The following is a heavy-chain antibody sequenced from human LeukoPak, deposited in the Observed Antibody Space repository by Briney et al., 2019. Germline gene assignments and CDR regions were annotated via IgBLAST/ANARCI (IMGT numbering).Heavy chain of an antibody. V-gene: IGHV3-7*03. CDR3: ARGSGWLDY. CDR2: LDHDGSEK. CDR1: GFSFSTHS. Sequence: PGGSLRLSCAASGFSFSTHSLTWVRQAPGRGLQWVATLDHDGSEKDYVDSVKGRFTISRDNAENSLYLQLNSLRAEDTAIYYCARGSGWLDYWGQGTLVTVSS. D-gene: IGHD6-19*01. J-gene: IGHJ4*02.